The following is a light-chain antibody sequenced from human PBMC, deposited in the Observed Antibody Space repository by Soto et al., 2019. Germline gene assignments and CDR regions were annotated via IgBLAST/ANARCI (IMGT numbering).Light chain of an antibody. V-gene: IGKV3-20*01. J-gene: IGKJ2*01. CDR1: QSVNSNF. Sequence: EIVLTQSPGTLSLSPGERATLSCRASQSVNSNFLAWYQQKPGQAPRLLIYGASTRAAGVPDRFSGSGSGTDFNLTITRLEPKDFAVYYCQQYGRAPLMYTFGQGTKLGVK. CDR2: GAS. CDR3: QQYGRAPLMYT.